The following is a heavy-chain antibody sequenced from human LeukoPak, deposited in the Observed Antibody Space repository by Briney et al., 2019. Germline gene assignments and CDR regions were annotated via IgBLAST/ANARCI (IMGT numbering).Heavy chain of an antibody. CDR2: IKSRVDGGTT. V-gene: IGHV3-15*01. CDR1: GFILTNAY. D-gene: IGHD6-13*01. CDR3: TTDAGYSSRWYNY. Sequence: GGSLRLSCAASGFILTNAYMSWVRQAAGKGLEWVGRIKSRVDGGTTEYAAPVKDRFSISRDDSRNMLYLQMNSLKTEDTAVYYCTTDAGYSSRWYNYWGQGTLVTVAS. J-gene: IGHJ4*02.